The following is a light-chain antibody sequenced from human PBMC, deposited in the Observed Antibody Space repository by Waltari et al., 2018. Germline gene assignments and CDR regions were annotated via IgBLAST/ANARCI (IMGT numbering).Light chain of an antibody. J-gene: IGKJ4*01. V-gene: IGKV1-16*01. CDR1: QDISNY. CDR3: QQYNSYPLT. CDR2: TAS. Sequence: DIRMTQSPSSLSASVGDRVTITCRASQDISNYVAWFQQKPGQAPKSLMYTASSLQSGVPSRFSGSGSGTDFTLTISSLQPEDFATYYCQQYNSYPLTFGGGTKVDIK.